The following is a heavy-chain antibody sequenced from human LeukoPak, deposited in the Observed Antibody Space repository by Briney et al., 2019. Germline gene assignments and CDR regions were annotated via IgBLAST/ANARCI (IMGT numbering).Heavy chain of an antibody. CDR1: GFTFSSYS. D-gene: IGHD5-12*01. CDR2: ISSSSSYI. J-gene: IGHJ4*02. CDR3: ARDLSGYDSDYFDY. V-gene: IGHV3-21*01. Sequence: GGSLRLSCAASGFTFSSYSMNWVRQAPGKGLEWVSSISSSSSYIYYADSVKGRFTISRDNAKSSLYLQMNSLRAEDTAVYYCARDLSGYDSDYFDYWGQGTLVTVSS.